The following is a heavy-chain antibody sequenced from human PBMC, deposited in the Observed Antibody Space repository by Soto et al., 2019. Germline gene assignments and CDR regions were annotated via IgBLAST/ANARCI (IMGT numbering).Heavy chain of an antibody. D-gene: IGHD6-13*01. CDR2: IYPGDHEA. CDR1: GYTFSNFW. J-gene: IGHJ4*02. CDR3: ARSPRSSPYFDF. V-gene: IGHV5-51*01. Sequence: GESLKISCQCSGYTFSNFWIGWVRQLPGQGLEWMGIIYPGDHEARYSPSFLGKVTISAETSINTAYLQWSSLEASDSAFYFCARSPRSSPYFDFWGQGALVTVSS.